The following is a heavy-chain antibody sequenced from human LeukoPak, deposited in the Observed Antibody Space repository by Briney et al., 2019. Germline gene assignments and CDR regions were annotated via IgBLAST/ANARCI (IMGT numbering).Heavy chain of an antibody. CDR1: GFTFSSYA. CDR3: AKETMVRGPFDY. Sequence: GGSLRLSCAASGFTFSSYAMSWVRQAPGKGLDWVSAIRGSGGSTYYADSVKGRFTISRDNSKNTLYLQMNSLGGEDTALYYCAKETMVRGPFDYWGQETLVTVSA. V-gene: IGHV3-23*01. J-gene: IGHJ4*02. CDR2: IRGSGGST. D-gene: IGHD3-10*01.